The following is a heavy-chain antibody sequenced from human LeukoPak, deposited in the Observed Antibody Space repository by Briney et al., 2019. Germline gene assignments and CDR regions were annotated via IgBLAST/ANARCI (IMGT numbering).Heavy chain of an antibody. CDR1: GYTFTSYG. CDR3: ARNIFTIFGLGENYFDY. CDR2: ISAYNGNT. J-gene: IGHJ4*02. Sequence: GASVTVSCKASGYTFTSYGISWVRQAPGQGLEWMGWISAYNGNTNYAQKLQGRVTMTTDTSTSTAYMELRSLRSDDTAVYYCARNIFTIFGLGENYFDYWGQGTLVTVSS. D-gene: IGHD3-3*01. V-gene: IGHV1-18*01.